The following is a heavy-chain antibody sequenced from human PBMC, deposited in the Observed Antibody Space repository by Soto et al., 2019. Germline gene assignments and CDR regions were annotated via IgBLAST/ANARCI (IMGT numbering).Heavy chain of an antibody. D-gene: IGHD1-26*01. CDR3: ARCYSGSYHDAFDI. J-gene: IGHJ3*02. Sequence: SVKVSCKASGGTFSIYAISCVLQSPGQGLEWMGGIIPIFGTANYAQKFQGRVTITADESTSTAYMELSSLRSEDTAVYYCARCYSGSYHDAFDIWGQGTMVTVSS. CDR2: IIPIFGTA. V-gene: IGHV1-69*13. CDR1: GGTFSIYA.